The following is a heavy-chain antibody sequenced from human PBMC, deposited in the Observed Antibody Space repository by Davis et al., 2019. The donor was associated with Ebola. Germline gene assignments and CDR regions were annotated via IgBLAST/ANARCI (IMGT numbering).Heavy chain of an antibody. CDR2: IDPSGGST. J-gene: IGHJ5*02. CDR1: GYTFTSYY. D-gene: IGHD2-15*01. V-gene: IGHV1-46*01. CDR3: ARSVVGTGFDP. Sequence: AASVKVSCKASGYTFTSYYMHWVRQAPGQGLEWMGIIDPSGGSTSYAQKFQGRVTMTRDTSTSTVYMELSSLRSEDTAVYYCARSVVGTGFDPWGQGTLVTVSS.